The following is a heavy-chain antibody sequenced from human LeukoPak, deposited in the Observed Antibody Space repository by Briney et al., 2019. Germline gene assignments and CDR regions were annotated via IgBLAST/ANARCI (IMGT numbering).Heavy chain of an antibody. V-gene: IGHV1-8*01. CDR2: MNPNSGNT. CDR3: AGRLINYDFWSGFYGMDV. D-gene: IGHD3-3*01. CDR1: GYTFTSYD. Sequence: ASVKVSCKASGYTFTSYDINWVRQATGQGLEWMGWMNPNSGNTGYAQKFQGRVTMTRNTSISTAYMELSSLRSEDTAVYYCAGRLINYDFWSGFYGMDVWGQGTTVTVSS. J-gene: IGHJ6*02.